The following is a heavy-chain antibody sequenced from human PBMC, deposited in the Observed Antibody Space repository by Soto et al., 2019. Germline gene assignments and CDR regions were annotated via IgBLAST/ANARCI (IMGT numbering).Heavy chain of an antibody. Sequence: PSETLSLTCTVSGGSISYEYYHWTWIRQSPGKGLEWIGYIHYSGSIIYNPSFKSRVTISVDTSKNQFSLQLSSLTAADTAVYFCAREDDGGDRDYYGLDVWGQGTTVTVSS. D-gene: IGHD2-21*02. CDR1: GGSISYEYYH. J-gene: IGHJ6*01. CDR2: IHYSGSI. CDR3: AREDDGGDRDYYGLDV. V-gene: IGHV4-30-4*08.